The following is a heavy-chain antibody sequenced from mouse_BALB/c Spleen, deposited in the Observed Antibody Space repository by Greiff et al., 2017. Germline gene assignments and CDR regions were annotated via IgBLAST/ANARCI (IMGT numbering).Heavy chain of an antibody. Sequence: QVQLQQPGAELVRPGASVKLSCKASGYTFTSYWINWVKQRPGQGLEWIGNIYPSDSYTNYNQKFKDKATLTVDKSSSTAYMQLSSPTSEDSAVYYCTSSLRGAMDYWGQGTSVTVSS. V-gene: IGHV1-69*02. CDR2: IYPSDSYT. CDR1: GYTFTSYW. CDR3: TSSLRGAMDY. J-gene: IGHJ4*01. D-gene: IGHD1-1*01.